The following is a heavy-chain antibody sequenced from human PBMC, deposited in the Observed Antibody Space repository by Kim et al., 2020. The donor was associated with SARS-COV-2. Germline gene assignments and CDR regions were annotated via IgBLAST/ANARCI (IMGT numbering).Heavy chain of an antibody. D-gene: IGHD3-22*01. Sequence: ASVKVSCKTSGYTFTGYYIHWVRQAPGQGLEWMGRFNPGSGDRKYGRNFLGRVTMTRDSSTGTAYMELSGLRADDTALYYCERPIYDTKSRIEAFEIWGQ. J-gene: IGHJ3*02. CDR3: ERPIYDTKSRIEAFEI. CDR2: FNPGSGDR. V-gene: IGHV1-2*06. CDR1: GYTFTGYY.